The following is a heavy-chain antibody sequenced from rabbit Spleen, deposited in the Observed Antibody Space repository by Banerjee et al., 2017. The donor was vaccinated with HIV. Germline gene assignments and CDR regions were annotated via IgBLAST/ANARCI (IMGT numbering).Heavy chain of an antibody. J-gene: IGHJ6*01. CDR3: ARDLYGGSLSMAYTGMDL. D-gene: IGHD4-2*01. Sequence: QSLEESGGDLVKPGASLTLNCTASGFSFSSNYYMCWVRQAPGKGLEWIGCIGGGSSGDTYYASWAKGLFTISKTSSTPVTLQMTSLTAADTATYFCARDLYGGSLSMAYTGMDLWGPGTLVTVS. CDR2: IGGGSSGDT. V-gene: IGHV1S40*01. CDR1: GFSFSSNYY.